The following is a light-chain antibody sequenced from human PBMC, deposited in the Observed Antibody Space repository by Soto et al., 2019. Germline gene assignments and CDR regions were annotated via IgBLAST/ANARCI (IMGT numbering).Light chain of an antibody. J-gene: IGLJ7*01. CDR2: EDT. V-gene: IGLV6-57*02. Sequence: NFMLTQPHSVSAFPGKTVTISCTGSGDTIASNYVQWYQQYPGSAPSTVIFEDTQRPSGIPDRFSGSIDSSSNSASLTISGLTTEDEADYYCQSYNNGNWVFGGGTQLTVL. CDR3: QSYNNGNWV. CDR1: GDTIASNY.